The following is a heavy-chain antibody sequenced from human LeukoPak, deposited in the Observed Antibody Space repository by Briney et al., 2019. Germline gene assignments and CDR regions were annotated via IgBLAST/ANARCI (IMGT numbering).Heavy chain of an antibody. CDR3: ARVPTTTGPMDV. V-gene: IGHV1-18*01. J-gene: IGHJ6*03. CDR2: ISAYNGNT. CDR1: GYTFTSYG. Sequence: ASVKVSCKASGYTFTSYGISWVRQALGQGLEWMGWISAYNGNTNYAQKLQGRVTMTTDTSTSTAYMELRSLRSDDTAVYYCARVPTTTGPMDVWGKGTTVTVSS. D-gene: IGHD1-1*01.